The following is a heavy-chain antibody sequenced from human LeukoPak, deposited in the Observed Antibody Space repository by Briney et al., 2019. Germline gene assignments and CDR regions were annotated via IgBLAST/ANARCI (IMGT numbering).Heavy chain of an antibody. CDR1: GFTFSSYW. V-gene: IGHV3-74*01. J-gene: IGHJ4*02. D-gene: IGHD6-6*01. CDR2: MNSDGRST. CDR3: ERVGVIAARGGVDY. Sequence: GGPLRLSCAASGFTFSSYWMHWVRQAPGKGLVWVSRMNSDGRSTSYADSVKGRFTISRDNAKNTLYLQMNSMRAEDTAVYYCERVGVIAARGGVDYWGQGTLVTVSS.